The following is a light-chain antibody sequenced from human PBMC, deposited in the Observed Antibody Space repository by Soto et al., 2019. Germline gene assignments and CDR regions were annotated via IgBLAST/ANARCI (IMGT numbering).Light chain of an antibody. Sequence: DIQMTQSPSTLSASVGDRVTITCRASQSISNWLAWYQQKPGKAPKLLIYQASSLETGVSSRFSGSASETEFTLSISSLQPDDFATYYCQQHKDYSGWTFGQGTKVEFK. V-gene: IGKV1-5*03. CDR3: QQHKDYSGWT. CDR1: QSISNW. J-gene: IGKJ1*01. CDR2: QAS.